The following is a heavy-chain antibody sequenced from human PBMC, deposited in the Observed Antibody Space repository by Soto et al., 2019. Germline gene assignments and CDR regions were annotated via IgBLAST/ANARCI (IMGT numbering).Heavy chain of an antibody. J-gene: IGHJ5*02. D-gene: IGHD4-4*01. CDR1: GGSISSGGYY. Sequence: QVQLQESGPGLVKPSQTLSLTCAVSGGSISSGGYYWSWIRQHPAKGLEWIGYIYYSGTTYYNPTLKSRVSISADTSNNQFSLKLSSVTAADTAVYYCASGLGLEVTVRWFDPWGQGILVTVSS. CDR3: ASGLGLEVTVRWFDP. V-gene: IGHV4-31*11. CDR2: IYYSGTT.